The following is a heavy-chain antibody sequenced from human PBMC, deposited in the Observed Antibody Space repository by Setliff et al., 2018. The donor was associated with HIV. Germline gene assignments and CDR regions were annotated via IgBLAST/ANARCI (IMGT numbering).Heavy chain of an antibody. CDR2: TDHSGST. Sequence: PSETLSLTCAVYGVSFSGYYWNWIRQTPGKGLEWIGETDHSGSTNYNPSLKSRVTISLDTSKNQFSLGLTSVTAADTAVYYCARGVYSSGWYLLTRLDPWGQGVLVTVSS. D-gene: IGHD6-19*01. V-gene: IGHV4-34*01. CDR3: ARGVYSSGWYLLTRLDP. CDR1: GVSFSGYY. J-gene: IGHJ5*02.